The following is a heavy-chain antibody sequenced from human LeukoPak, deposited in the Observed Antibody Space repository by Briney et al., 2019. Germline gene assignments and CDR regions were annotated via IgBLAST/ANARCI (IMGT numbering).Heavy chain of an antibody. CDR3: ERVTKGSGSSDY. V-gene: IGHV3-21*01. Sequence: GGSLRLSCAASGFTFSSYSMNWVRQAPGKGLEWVASISSSSSYIYYADSVKGRFTISRDNAKNSLYLQMNSLRAEDTAVYYCERVTKGSGSSDYWGQGTLVTVSS. D-gene: IGHD3-10*01. CDR1: GFTFSSYS. CDR2: ISSSSSYI. J-gene: IGHJ4*02.